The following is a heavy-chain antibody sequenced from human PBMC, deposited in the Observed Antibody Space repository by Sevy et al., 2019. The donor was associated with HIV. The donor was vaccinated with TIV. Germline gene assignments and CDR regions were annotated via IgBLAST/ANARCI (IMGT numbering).Heavy chain of an antibody. D-gene: IGHD6-13*01. V-gene: IGHV1-18*04. CDR1: GYTFTPYG. CDR3: ARNGGAGADTGDYFDY. Sequence: ASVKVSCKASGYTFTPYGISWVRQAPGQGLEWMGWINPYNGNTNYVQKVQGRVTMTTDTSTRTAYIELRSLRADDTAVYYCARNGGAGADTGDYFDYWGQGTLVTVSS. J-gene: IGHJ4*02. CDR2: INPYNGNT.